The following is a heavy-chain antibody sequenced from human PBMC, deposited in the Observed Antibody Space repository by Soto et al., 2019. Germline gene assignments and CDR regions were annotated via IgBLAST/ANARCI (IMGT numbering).Heavy chain of an antibody. CDR2: IIPISDTT. CDR3: ARDQEPSTLYYDYYYMDV. V-gene: IGHV1-69*01. CDR1: GGTFSSYA. J-gene: IGHJ6*03. Sequence: QVQLVQSGAEVKKPGSSVKVSCKASGGTFSSYAISWVRQAPGQGLEWMGGIIPISDTTNYAQKFQGRVTITADESTSTAYMELSSLRSEDTAVYYCARDQEPSTLYYDYYYMDVWGKGTTVTVSS.